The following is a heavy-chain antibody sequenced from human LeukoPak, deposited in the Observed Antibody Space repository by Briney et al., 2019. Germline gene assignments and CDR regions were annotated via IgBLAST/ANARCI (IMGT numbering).Heavy chain of an antibody. CDR1: GFTFSSYS. CDR3: FSGYNYGPEDY. J-gene: IGHJ4*01. D-gene: IGHD5-18*01. V-gene: IGHV3-21*01. Sequence: PGGSLRLSCAASGFTFSSYSMNWVRQAPGKGLEWVSSISSSSSYIYYADSVKGRFIISGDNSKNTLYMQMNSLRAEDTAVYYCFSGYNYGPEDYWGQGTLVTVSS. CDR2: ISSSSSYI.